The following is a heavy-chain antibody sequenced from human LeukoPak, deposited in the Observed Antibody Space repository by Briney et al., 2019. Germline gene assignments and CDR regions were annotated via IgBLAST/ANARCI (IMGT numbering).Heavy chain of an antibody. J-gene: IGHJ4*02. V-gene: IGHV3-73*01. CDR3: TSMSYYDSSGHYTFDY. CDR2: IRSKANSYAT. Sequence: GGSLRLSCAASGFTFSGSAMHWVRQASGKGLEWVGRIRSKANSYATAYAASVKGRFTISRDDSKNTAYLQMNSLKTEDTAVYYCTSMSYYDSSGHYTFDYWGQGTLVTVSS. D-gene: IGHD3-22*01. CDR1: GFTFSGSA.